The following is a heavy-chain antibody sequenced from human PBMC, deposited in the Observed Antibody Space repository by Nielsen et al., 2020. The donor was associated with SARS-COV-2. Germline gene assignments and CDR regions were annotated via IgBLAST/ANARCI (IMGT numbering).Heavy chain of an antibody. Sequence: ASVKVSCKASRYTFTKYFTQWVRQAPGQGLEWMGWINPNSGGTNYAQKFQGRVTMTRDTSISTAYMELSRLRSDDTAVYYCARSYSSGWYWFDPWGQGTLVTVSS. CDR3: ARSYSSGWYWFDP. CDR1: RYTFTKYF. D-gene: IGHD6-19*01. J-gene: IGHJ5*02. CDR2: INPNSGGT. V-gene: IGHV1-2*02.